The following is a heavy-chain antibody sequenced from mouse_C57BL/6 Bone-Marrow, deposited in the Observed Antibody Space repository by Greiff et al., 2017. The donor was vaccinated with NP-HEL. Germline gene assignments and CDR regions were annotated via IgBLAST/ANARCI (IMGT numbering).Heavy chain of an antibody. J-gene: IGHJ4*01. CDR2: IHPSDSDT. CDR1: GYTFTSYW. CDR3: AMGDPHYYAMDY. Sequence: QVQLQQPGAELVKPGASVKVSCKASGYTFTSYWMHWVKQRPGQGLEWIGRIHPSDSDTNYNQKFKGKATLTVDKSSSTAYMQLSGLTSEDSAVYYCAMGDPHYYAMDYWGQGTSLTVSS. V-gene: IGHV1-74*01.